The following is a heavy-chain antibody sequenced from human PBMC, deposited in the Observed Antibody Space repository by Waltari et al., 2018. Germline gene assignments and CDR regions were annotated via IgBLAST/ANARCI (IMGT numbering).Heavy chain of an antibody. V-gene: IGHV3-23*01. D-gene: IGHD2-8*01. CDR3: AKALGKNGKGY. Sequence: EVQLLESGGGLVQPGGSLRLSCADSGFTFSSYAISWVRQAPGKGLEWVSAISGSGGSTYYADSVKGRFTISRDNSKNTLYLQMNSLRAEDTAVYYCAKALGKNGKGYWGQGTLVTVSS. CDR2: ISGSGGST. J-gene: IGHJ4*02. CDR1: GFTFSSYA.